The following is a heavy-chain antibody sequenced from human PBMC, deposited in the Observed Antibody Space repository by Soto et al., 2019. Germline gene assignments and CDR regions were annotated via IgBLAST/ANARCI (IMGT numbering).Heavy chain of an antibody. J-gene: IGHJ3*02. CDR2: INGDGSRT. V-gene: IGHV3-23*03. Sequence: GGSLRLSCAASGFSFSSYAMSWVRQAPGKGLVWVSVINGDGSRTSYADSVKGRFTISRDDAKITLYLQMNDLRAEDTALYYCAKTIHTSDAFDIWGQGTMVTV. CDR3: AKTIHTSDAFDI. CDR1: GFSFSSYA.